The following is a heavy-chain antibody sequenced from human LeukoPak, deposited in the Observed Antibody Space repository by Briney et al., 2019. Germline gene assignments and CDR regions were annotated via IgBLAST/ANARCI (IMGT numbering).Heavy chain of an antibody. Sequence: SETLSLTCTDSGGSISSYYWSWIRQPPGKGLEWIGYIYYSGSTNYDPSLKSRVTISVDTSKNQFSLKLSSVTAADTAVYYCARGAQRGYFDYWGQGTLVTVSS. CDR2: IYYSGST. CDR1: GGSISSYY. V-gene: IGHV4-59*01. CDR3: ARGAQRGYFDY. D-gene: IGHD3-10*01. J-gene: IGHJ4*02.